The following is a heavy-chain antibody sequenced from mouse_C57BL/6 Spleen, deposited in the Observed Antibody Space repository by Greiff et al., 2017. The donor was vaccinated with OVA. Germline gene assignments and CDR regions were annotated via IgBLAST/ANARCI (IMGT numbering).Heavy chain of an antibody. V-gene: IGHV1-55*01. CDR1: GYTFTSYW. CDR3: AREGITAVDGAMDD. J-gene: IGHJ4*01. CDR2: IYPGSGST. Sequence: QVQLKQPGAELVKPGASVKMSCTASGYTFTSYWITWVKQRPGQGLEWIGYIYPGSGSTNYNAKFQSKATLTVDTSSSTAYMQLSSLTSEDSAVYYCAREGITAVDGAMDDWGKGTSVTVSS. D-gene: IGHD1-1*01.